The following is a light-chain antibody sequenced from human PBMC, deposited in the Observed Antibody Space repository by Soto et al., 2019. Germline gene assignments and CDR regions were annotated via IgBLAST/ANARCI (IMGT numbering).Light chain of an antibody. CDR3: QKYNSVPLS. CDR2: AAS. Sequence: DIQMTQSPSSLSASVGDRVTITCRASHGISNYLAWYQQKPGKVPKLLIYAASTLQSGVPSRFSGSGSGTEFTLTISSLQPEDVATYYCQKYNSVPLSFGGGTKVEIK. CDR1: HGISNY. V-gene: IGKV1-27*01. J-gene: IGKJ4*01.